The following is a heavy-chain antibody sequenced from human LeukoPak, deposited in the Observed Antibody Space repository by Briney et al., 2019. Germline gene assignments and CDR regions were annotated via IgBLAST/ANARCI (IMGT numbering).Heavy chain of an antibody. CDR3: ARLWTEGQQLVTRGDY. CDR1: GYTFTSYG. J-gene: IGHJ4*02. CDR2: ISAYNGNT. Sequence: ASVKVSCKASGYTFTSYGISWVRQAPGQGLEWMGWISAYNGNTNYAQKLQGRVTMTTDTSTSTAYMELGSLRSDDTAVYYCARLWTEGQQLVTRGDYWGQGTLVTVSS. V-gene: IGHV1-18*01. D-gene: IGHD6-13*01.